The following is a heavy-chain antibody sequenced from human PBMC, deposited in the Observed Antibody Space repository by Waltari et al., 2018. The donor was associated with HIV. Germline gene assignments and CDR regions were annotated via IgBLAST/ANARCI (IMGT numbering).Heavy chain of an antibody. CDR1: GGSISSGSYY. D-gene: IGHD5-18*01. V-gene: IGHV4-61*02. J-gene: IGHJ4*02. CDR2: IYTSGST. CDR3: ASQYSYGLRPNFFDY. Sequence: QVQLQESGPGLVKPSQTLSLTCSVSGGSISSGSYYWSWIRQPAGKGLEWIGRIYTSGSTHYTPSLKSRVSISVDKSKNQFSLKLSSVTAADTAVYYCASQYSYGLRPNFFDYWGQGTLVTVSS.